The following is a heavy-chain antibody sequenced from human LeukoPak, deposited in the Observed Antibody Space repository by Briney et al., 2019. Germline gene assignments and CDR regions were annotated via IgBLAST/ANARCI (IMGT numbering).Heavy chain of an antibody. CDR1: GYTFTSCD. CDR2: MNPNSGNT. V-gene: IGHV1-8*01. D-gene: IGHD2-2*01. Sequence: ASVKVSCKASGYTFTSCDINWVRQATGQGLEWMGWMNPNSGNTGYAQRFQGRVTMTRNTSISTAYMELSSLRSEDTAVYYCARGREYQLLISMDVWGQGTTVTVSS. CDR3: ARGREYQLLISMDV. J-gene: IGHJ6*02.